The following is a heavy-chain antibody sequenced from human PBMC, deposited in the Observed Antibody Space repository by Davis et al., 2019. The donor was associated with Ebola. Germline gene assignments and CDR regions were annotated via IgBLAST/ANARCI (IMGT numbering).Heavy chain of an antibody. D-gene: IGHD6-13*01. Sequence: GSLRLSCTVSGGSVSSGSYYWSWIRQPPGKGLEWIGYMYYSGSTNYNPSLKSRVTISVDTSKNQFSLKLSSVTAADTAVYYCARIAAAGPYYFDYWGQGTLVTVPS. CDR1: GGSVSSGSYY. V-gene: IGHV4-61*01. CDR2: MYYSGST. CDR3: ARIAAAGPYYFDY. J-gene: IGHJ4*02.